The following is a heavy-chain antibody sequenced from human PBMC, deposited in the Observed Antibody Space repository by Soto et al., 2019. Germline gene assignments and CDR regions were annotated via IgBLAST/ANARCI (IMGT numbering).Heavy chain of an antibody. CDR1: GGSISSYY. D-gene: IGHD5-18*01. CDR2: IYYSGST. Sequence: SETLSLTCTVSGGSISSYYWSWIRQPPGKGLEWIGYIYYSGSTNYNPSLKSRVTISVDTSKNQFSLKLSSVTAADTAVYYCARGGYSYGDVDYWGQGTLVTVSS. CDR3: ARGGYSYGDVDY. J-gene: IGHJ4*02. V-gene: IGHV4-59*01.